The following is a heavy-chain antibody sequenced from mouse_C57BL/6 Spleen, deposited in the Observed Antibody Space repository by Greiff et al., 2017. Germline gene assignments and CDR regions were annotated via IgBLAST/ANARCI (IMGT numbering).Heavy chain of an antibody. V-gene: IGHV14-2*01. D-gene: IGHD2-4*01. J-gene: IGHJ3*01. CDR2: IDPEDGET. Sequence: VQLQQSGAELVKPGASVKLSCTASGFNIKDYYMHWVKQRTDQGLEWIGRIDPEDGETKYAPTFQGTATITADTSSNTAYLQLSSLTSEYTAVYYCASYDYDGSWFAYWGQGTLVTVSA. CDR1: GFNIKDYY. CDR3: ASYDYDGSWFAY.